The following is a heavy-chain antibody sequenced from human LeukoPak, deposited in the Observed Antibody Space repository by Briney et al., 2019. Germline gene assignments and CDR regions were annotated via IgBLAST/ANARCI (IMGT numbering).Heavy chain of an antibody. CDR2: ISSSSSYI. Sequence: GGSLRLSCAASGFTFSSYSMNWVRQAPGKGLEWVSSISSSSSYIYYADSVKGRFTIFRDNAKNSLYLQMNSLRAEDTAVYYCATAIVVVPAATHDDYWGQGTLVTVSS. CDR1: GFTFSSYS. D-gene: IGHD2-2*01. J-gene: IGHJ4*02. V-gene: IGHV3-21*01. CDR3: ATAIVVVPAATHDDY.